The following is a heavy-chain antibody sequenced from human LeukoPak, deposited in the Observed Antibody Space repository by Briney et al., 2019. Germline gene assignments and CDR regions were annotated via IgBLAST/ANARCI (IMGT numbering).Heavy chain of an antibody. J-gene: IGHJ4*02. Sequence: TGGSLRLSCAASGFTFDDYAMHWVRQAPGKGLEWVSGISWNSGSIGYADSVKGRFTISRDNAKNSLYLQMNSLRAEDTALYYCAKVAGTGGLDYWGQGTLVTASS. CDR1: GFTFDDYA. CDR3: AKVAGTGGLDY. D-gene: IGHD6-19*01. CDR2: ISWNSGSI. V-gene: IGHV3-9*01.